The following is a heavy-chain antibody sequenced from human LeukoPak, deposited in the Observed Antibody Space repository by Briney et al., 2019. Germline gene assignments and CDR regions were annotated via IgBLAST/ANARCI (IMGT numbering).Heavy chain of an antibody. CDR2: IIPIFGTA. J-gene: IGHJ3*02. V-gene: IGHV1-69*13. D-gene: IGHD3-10*01. CDR3: ARENSDDAFDI. Sequence: ASVKVSCKASGYTFTSYAISWVRQAPGQGLEWMGGIIPIFGTANYAQKFQGRVTITADESTSTAYMELSSLRSEDTAVYYCARENSDDAFDIWGQGTMVTVSS. CDR1: GYTFTSYA.